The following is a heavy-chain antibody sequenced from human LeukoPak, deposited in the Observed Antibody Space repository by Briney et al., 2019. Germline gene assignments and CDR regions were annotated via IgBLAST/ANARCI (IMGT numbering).Heavy chain of an antibody. D-gene: IGHD5-18*01. CDR3: ARSKQLWLQHYYYMDV. J-gene: IGHJ6*03. V-gene: IGHV1-69*13. CDR1: GGTFSSYA. CDR2: IIPIFGTA. Sequence: SVKVSCKASGGTFSSYAISWVRQAPGQGLEWMGGIIPIFGTANYAQKFQGRVTITADESTSTAYMELSSLRSEDTAVYYCARSKQLWLQHYYYMDVWGKGTTVTVSS.